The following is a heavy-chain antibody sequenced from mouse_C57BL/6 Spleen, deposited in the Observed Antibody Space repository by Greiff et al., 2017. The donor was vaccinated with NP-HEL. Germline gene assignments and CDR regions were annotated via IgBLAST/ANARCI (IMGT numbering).Heavy chain of an antibody. V-gene: IGHV5-6*01. CDR1: GFTFSSYG. CDR2: ISSGGSYT. CDR3: AGNDNDVSYFDY. D-gene: IGHD2-4*01. J-gene: IGHJ2*01. Sequence: EVKLVESGGDLVKPGGSLKLSCAASGFTFSSYGMSWVRQTPDKRLEWVATISSGGSYTYYTEKVKGRFTISRDNAKNTLYLQMSSLKSEDTAMYYSAGNDNDVSYFDYWGQGTTLTVSS.